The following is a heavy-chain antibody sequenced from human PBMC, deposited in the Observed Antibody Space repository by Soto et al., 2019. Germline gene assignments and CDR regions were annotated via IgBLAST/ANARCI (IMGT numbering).Heavy chain of an antibody. Sequence: QVLLVQSGAEVKKPGASVRVSCTTSCFTFTSHGVSWERQAPGQGLEWIGWISPYNGNTNYVLNVQGRVTMTTDTSTSTVYMEWRSLRADDTAVYYCARPQAECWLLTDDWGQGTLVTVSS. CDR2: ISPYNGNT. J-gene: IGHJ4*02. D-gene: IGHD3-3*01. V-gene: IGHV1-18*01. CDR1: CFTFTSHG. CDR3: ARPQAECWLLTDD.